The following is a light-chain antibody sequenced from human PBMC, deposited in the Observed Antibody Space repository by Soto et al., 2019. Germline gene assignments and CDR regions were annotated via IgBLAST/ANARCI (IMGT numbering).Light chain of an antibody. Sequence: ETVTTQSPATLSVSPGERATLSCRASQSISSDLAWYQQTPGQAPRLLIFAASTRATGIPARFSGSGSGTEFTLTISSLQSEDFTNYYCQHYNNLPYTFGQGTRLEIK. CDR2: AAS. CDR1: QSISSD. CDR3: QHYNNLPYT. V-gene: IGKV3-15*01. J-gene: IGKJ2*01.